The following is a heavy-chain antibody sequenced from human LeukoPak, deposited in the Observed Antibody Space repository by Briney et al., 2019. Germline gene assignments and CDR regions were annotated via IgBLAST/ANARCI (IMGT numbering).Heavy chain of an antibody. V-gene: IGHV4-59*05. J-gene: IGHJ4*02. CDR2: IYYSGST. D-gene: IGHD3-16*02. Sequence: SETLSLTCIVSGGXISSHYWSWIRQPPGKGLEWIGSIYYSGSTYYNPSLKSRVTISVDTSKNQFSLKLSSVTAADTAVYYCARHRGSYDYVWGSYRSYFDYWGQGTLVTVSS. CDR1: GGXISSHY. CDR3: ARHRGSYDYVWGSYRSYFDY.